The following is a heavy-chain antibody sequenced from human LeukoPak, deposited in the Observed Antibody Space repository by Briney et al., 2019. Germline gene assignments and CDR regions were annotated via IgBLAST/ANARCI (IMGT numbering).Heavy chain of an antibody. CDR1: GGSFSGYY. CDR2: INHSGST. CDR3: ARGRVSWHMRGFDP. D-gene: IGHD6-13*01. V-gene: IGHV4-34*01. J-gene: IGHJ5*02. Sequence: SETLSLTCAVYGGSFSGYYWSWLRQPPGKGLEWIGEINHSGSTNYNPSLKSRVTISVDTSKNQFSLKLSSVTAADTAVYYCARGRVSWHMRGFDPWGQGTLVTVSS.